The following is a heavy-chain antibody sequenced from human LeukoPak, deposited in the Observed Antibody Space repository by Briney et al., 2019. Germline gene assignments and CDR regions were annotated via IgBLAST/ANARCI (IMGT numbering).Heavy chain of an antibody. CDR2: ISAYNGNT. Sequence: ASVKVSCKASGGTFSSYAISWVRQAPGQGLEWMGWISAYNGNTNYAQKLQGRVTMTTDTSTSTAYMELRSLRSDDTAVYYCAREWRATMVRFDPWGQGTLVTVSS. D-gene: IGHD3-10*01. CDR1: GGTFSSYA. V-gene: IGHV1-18*01. J-gene: IGHJ5*02. CDR3: AREWRATMVRFDP.